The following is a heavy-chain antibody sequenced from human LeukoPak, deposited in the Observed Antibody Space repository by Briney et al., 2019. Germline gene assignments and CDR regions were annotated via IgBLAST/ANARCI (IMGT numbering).Heavy chain of an antibody. CDR2: IKQDGSEK. D-gene: IGHD2-2*01. V-gene: IGHV3-7*01. CDR3: ASVGVGYCSSTSCPYYYYGMDV. CDR1: GFTFSSYW. Sequence: GGSLRLSCAAPGFTFSSYWMSWVRQAPGKGLEWVANIKQDGSEKYYVDSVKGRFTISRDNAKNSLYLQMNSLRAEDTAVYYCASVGVGYCSSTSCPYYYYGMDVWGQGTTVTVSS. J-gene: IGHJ6*02.